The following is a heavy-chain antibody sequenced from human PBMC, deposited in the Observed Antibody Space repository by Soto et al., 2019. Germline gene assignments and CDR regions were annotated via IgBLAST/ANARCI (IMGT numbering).Heavy chain of an antibody. Sequence: SVKVSCKASGGTFSSYTISWVRQAPGQGLEWMGRIIPILGIANYAQKFQGRVTITADKSTSTAYMELSSLRSEDTAVYYCSREGEWVVAATHCYYYYMAVWGKGTSVTVSS. CDR3: SREGEWVVAATHCYYYYMAV. D-gene: IGHD2-15*01. V-gene: IGHV1-69*04. CDR1: GGTFSSYT. J-gene: IGHJ6*03. CDR2: IIPILGIA.